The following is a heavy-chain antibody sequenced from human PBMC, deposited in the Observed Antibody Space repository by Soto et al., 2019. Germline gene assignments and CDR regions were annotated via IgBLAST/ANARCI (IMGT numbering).Heavy chain of an antibody. CDR3: ARIGAIPVADYYFHF. J-gene: IGHJ4*02. CDR2: ISYSGGS. CDR1: GGSINSDY. D-gene: IGHD6-19*01. Sequence: QVLLQESGPGLVKPSETLSLTCTVSGGSINSDYWGWIRRPPGRGLAFIGYISYSGGSNYSPSLKNRVTIPVDTSNHHVSLNLTSVTAADTAVYYCARIGAIPVADYYFHFWGQGTLVTVSS. V-gene: IGHV4-59*01.